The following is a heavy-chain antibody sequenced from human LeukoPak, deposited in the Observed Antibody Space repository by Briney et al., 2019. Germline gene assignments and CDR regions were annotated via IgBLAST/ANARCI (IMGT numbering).Heavy chain of an antibody. CDR3: ATAVAAKRYYGMDV. V-gene: IGHV4-39*01. Sequence: SETLSLTCTVSGGSVSSSSYYWGWIRQPPGKGLEWIGSIYYSGSTYYNPSLKSRVTISVDTSKNQFSLKLSSVTAADTAVYYCATAVAAKRYYGMDVWGQGTTVTVSS. CDR1: GGSVSSSSYY. D-gene: IGHD2-15*01. J-gene: IGHJ6*02. CDR2: IYYSGST.